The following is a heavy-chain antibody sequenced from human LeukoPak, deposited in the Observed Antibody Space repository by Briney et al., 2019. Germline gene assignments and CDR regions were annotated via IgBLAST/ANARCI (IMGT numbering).Heavy chain of an antibody. D-gene: IGHD6-13*01. CDR1: GFTFSDYY. CDR2: ISSSGSTI. V-gene: IGHV3-11*01. J-gene: IGHJ4*02. CDR3: ARAIRYSSSWPLGY. Sequence: GGSLRLSCAASGFTFSDYYMSWIRQAPGKGLEWVSYISSSGSTIYYADSVKGRFTISRDNAKNSLYLQMNSLRAEDTAVYYCARAIRYSSSWPLGYWGQGTLVTVSS.